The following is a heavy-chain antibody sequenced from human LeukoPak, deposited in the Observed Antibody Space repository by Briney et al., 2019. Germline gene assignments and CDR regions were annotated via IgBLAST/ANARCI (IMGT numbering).Heavy chain of an antibody. V-gene: IGHV3-21*01. CDR1: GFTFSSYC. CDR3: ARAWLTGGSYYAMDV. D-gene: IGHD3-10*01. Sequence: PGGSLRLSCAASGFTFSSYCMNWVRQAPGKGLEWVSSIYSSSSYIYYADSVKGRFTISRDNAKSSLYLQMNSLRAEDTAVYYCARAWLTGGSYYAMDVWGQGTTVTVSS. CDR2: IYSSSSYI. J-gene: IGHJ6*02.